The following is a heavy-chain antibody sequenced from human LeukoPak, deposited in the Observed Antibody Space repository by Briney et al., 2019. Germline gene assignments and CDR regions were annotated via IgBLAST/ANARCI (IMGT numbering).Heavy chain of an antibody. J-gene: IGHJ6*04. V-gene: IGHV1-3*01. CDR3: ARDTHIVATTRRYYYYGMDV. CDR1: GYTFTSYA. Sequence: ASVKVSCKASGYTFTSYAMHWVRQAPGQRLEWMGWINAGNGNTKYSQKFQGRVTITADESTSTAYMELSSLRSEDTAVYYCARDTHIVATTRRYYYYGMDVWGKGTTVTVSS. D-gene: IGHD5-12*01. CDR2: INAGNGNT.